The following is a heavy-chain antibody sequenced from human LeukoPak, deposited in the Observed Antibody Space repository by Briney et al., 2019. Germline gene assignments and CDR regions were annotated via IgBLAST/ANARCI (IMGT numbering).Heavy chain of an antibody. D-gene: IGHD4-17*01. CDR2: IYYSGTT. CDR3: ARWYGDGGGFDI. CDR1: GGSISNSRYY. J-gene: IGHJ3*02. V-gene: IGHV4-39*01. Sequence: TSETLSLTCSVFGGSISNSRYYWGWIRQPPGRGLQWIGNIYYSGTTYYYPSLKSRVTIYADTSKNQFSLNLRSVTAADTAVYYCARWYGDGGGFDIWGQGTMVTVSS.